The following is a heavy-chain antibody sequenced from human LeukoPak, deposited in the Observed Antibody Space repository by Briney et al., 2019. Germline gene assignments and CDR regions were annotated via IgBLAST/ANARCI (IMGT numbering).Heavy chain of an antibody. Sequence: ASVKVSCKASGYTFTGYYMHWVRQAPGQGLEWMGWINPNSGGTNYAQKFQGRVTMTRDTSISTAYMVLSRLRSDDTAVYYCARDAYYDSSGSPGYWGQGTLVTVSS. CDR1: GYTFTGYY. CDR3: ARDAYYDSSGSPGY. CDR2: INPNSGGT. D-gene: IGHD3-22*01. J-gene: IGHJ4*02. V-gene: IGHV1-2*02.